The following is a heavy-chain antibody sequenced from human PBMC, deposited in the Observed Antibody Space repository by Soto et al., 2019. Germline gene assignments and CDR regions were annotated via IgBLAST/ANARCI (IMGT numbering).Heavy chain of an antibody. V-gene: IGHV4-59*01. J-gene: IGHJ4*02. Sequence: PSETLSLTCTVSGGSISSYYWSWIRQPPGKGLEWIGYIYYSGSTNYNPSLKSRVTISVDTSKNQFSLKLSSVTAADTAVYYCARVVSGSYHYFDYWGQGTLVTVSS. CDR3: ARVVSGSYHYFDY. CDR1: GGSISSYY. D-gene: IGHD1-26*01. CDR2: IYYSGST.